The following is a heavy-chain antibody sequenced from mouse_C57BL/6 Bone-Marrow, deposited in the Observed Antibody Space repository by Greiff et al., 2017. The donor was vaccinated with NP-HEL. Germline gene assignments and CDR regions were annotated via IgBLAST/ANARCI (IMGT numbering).Heavy chain of an antibody. D-gene: IGHD3-1*01. CDR1: GFTFSDYG. Sequence: EVQLVESGGGLVKPGGSLKLSCAASGFTFSDYGMHWVRQAPEKGLEWVAYISSGSSTIYYADTVKGRFTISRDNAKNTLFLQMTSLRSEDTAMYYCARRIHSGFAYWGQGTLVTVSA. J-gene: IGHJ3*01. CDR3: ARRIHSGFAY. V-gene: IGHV5-17*01. CDR2: ISSGSSTI.